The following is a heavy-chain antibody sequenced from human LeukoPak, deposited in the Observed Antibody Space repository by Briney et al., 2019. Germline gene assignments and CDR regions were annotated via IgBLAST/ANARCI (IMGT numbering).Heavy chain of an antibody. CDR3: AKPVGYCSGGSCYSVDY. CDR1: GFTFSSYA. J-gene: IGHJ4*02. Sequence: GGSLRLSCAASGFTFSSYAMSWVRQAPGKGLEWVSAISGSGGSTYYADSVKGRFTISRDNSKNTLYMQMNSLRAEYTAVYYCAKPVGYCSGGSCYSVDYWGQGTLVTVSS. D-gene: IGHD2-15*01. CDR2: ISGSGGST. V-gene: IGHV3-23*01.